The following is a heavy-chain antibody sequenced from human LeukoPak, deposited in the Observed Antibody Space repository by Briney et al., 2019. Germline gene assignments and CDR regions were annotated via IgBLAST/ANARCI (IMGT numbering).Heavy chain of an antibody. CDR1: GGSFSGYY. V-gene: IGHV4-34*01. D-gene: IGHD2-15*01. CDR3: ARAAGLRCSGGSCYYYYGMDV. J-gene: IGHJ6*02. CDR2: INHSGST. Sequence: SETLSLTCAVYGGSFSGYYWSWIRQPPGKGLEWIGEINHSGSTNYNPSLKSRVTISVVTSKNQFSLKLSSVTAADTAVYYCARAAGLRCSGGSCYYYYGMDVWGQGTTVTVSS.